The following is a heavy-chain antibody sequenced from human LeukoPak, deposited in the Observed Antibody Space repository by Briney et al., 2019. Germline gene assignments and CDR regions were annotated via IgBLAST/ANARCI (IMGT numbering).Heavy chain of an antibody. J-gene: IGHJ1*01. CDR1: GFTFSSYG. V-gene: IGHV3-30*02. CDR3: AIRPIAAAGLQVQH. D-gene: IGHD6-13*01. Sequence: GGSLRLSCAASGFTFSSYGMHWVRQAPGKGLEWVPFIRYDGSNKYYADSVKGRFTISRDNSKNTLYLQMNSLRAEDTAVYYCAIRPIAAAGLQVQHWGQGTLVTVSS. CDR2: IRYDGSNK.